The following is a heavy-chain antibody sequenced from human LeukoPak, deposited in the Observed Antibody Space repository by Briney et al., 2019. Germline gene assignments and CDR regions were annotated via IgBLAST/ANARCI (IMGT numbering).Heavy chain of an antibody. J-gene: IGHJ4*02. Sequence: GGSLRLSCAASGFTFSSYSMNWVRQAPGKGLEWVSSISSSSSYIYYADSVKGRFTISRDNAKNSLYLQMNGLRAEDTAVYYCARDSTAGYSYWGQGTLVTVSS. V-gene: IGHV3-21*01. D-gene: IGHD3-22*01. CDR2: ISSSSSYI. CDR3: ARDSTAGYSY. CDR1: GFTFSSYS.